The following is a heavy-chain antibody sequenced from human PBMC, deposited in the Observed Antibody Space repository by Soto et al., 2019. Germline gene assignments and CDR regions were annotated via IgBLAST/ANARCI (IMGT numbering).Heavy chain of an antibody. Sequence: GGSLRLSCAASGFTFTDYFMSWIRQAPGKGLEWVSYISVSGRTIYYADSVKGRFTISRDNAKNSLYLEMNTLRVDDTAVYYCARDESQFELSLNAFDIWGQGTMVTVSS. CDR3: ARDESQFELSLNAFDI. D-gene: IGHD1-7*01. V-gene: IGHV3-11*01. CDR1: GFTFTDYF. J-gene: IGHJ3*02. CDR2: ISVSGRTI.